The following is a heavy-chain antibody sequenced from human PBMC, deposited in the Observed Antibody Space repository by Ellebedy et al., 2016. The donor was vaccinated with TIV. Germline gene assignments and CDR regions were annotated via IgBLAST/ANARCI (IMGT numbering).Heavy chain of an antibody. V-gene: IGHV4-30-4*01. CDR1: GGSINSGDYY. J-gene: IGHJ4*02. CDR2: IYYSGTT. CDR3: ARETDFWSDSSYFDY. D-gene: IGHD3-3*01. Sequence: SETLSLTXSVSGGSINSGDYYWSWIRQPPGKGLEWLGYIYYSGTTYYNTSLKSRITISVDTSKNQFSLRLSSATAADTAVYFCARETDFWSDSSYFDYWGQGILVTISS.